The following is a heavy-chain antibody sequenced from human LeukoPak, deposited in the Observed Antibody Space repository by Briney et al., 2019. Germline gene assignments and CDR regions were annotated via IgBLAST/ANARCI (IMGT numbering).Heavy chain of an antibody. V-gene: IGHV1-2*02. D-gene: IGHD3-10*01. J-gene: IGHJ4*02. CDR3: ASRRWFGELSGFDY. CDR2: INPNSGGT. CDR1: RYTCTGYY. Sequence: SVKLSCKASRYTCTGYYMDSVRQAPGQGIEWMGCINPNSGGTNYAQKFQGRVTMTRDASISTAYMELSRLRIDDTAVYYCASRRWFGELSGFDYWGQGTLVTVSS.